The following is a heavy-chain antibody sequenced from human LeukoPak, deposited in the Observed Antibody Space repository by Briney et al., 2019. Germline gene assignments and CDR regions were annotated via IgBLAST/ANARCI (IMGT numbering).Heavy chain of an antibody. CDR1: EFTFNSYA. J-gene: IGHJ4*02. Sequence: PGGSLRLSCAASEFTFNSYAMSWIRQAPGKGLEWVSAISGSGGSTYYADSVRGRLTISRDNSKNTLYLQMNSWRAEDTAVYYCAKSGASIAARPMDYWGQGTLVTVSS. CDR3: AKSGASIAARPMDY. D-gene: IGHD6-6*01. CDR2: ISGSGGST. V-gene: IGHV3-23*01.